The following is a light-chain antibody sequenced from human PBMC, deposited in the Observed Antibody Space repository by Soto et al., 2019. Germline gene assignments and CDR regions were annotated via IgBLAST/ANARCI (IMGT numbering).Light chain of an antibody. Sequence: QSALTQPASVSGSPGQSITISCTGTNSDVGGYDYVSWYQQHPGKAPKLMIYEVSHRPSGVSNRFSGSRSGNTASLTISGLQDEDEDDYYCSSYTSSTTLGVFGGGTKLTVL. CDR1: NSDVGGYDY. CDR3: SSYTSSTTLGV. CDR2: EVS. V-gene: IGLV2-14*01. J-gene: IGLJ3*02.